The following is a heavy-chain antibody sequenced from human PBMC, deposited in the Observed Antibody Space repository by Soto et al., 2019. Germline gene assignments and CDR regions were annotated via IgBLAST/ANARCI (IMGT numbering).Heavy chain of an antibody. Sequence: SETLSLTFTVSGGSISNYYWTWIRQPAGKGLEWIGRIYSSGNPNYNSSLKSRLTMSVDTSKNQFSLKLTSVTAADTAVYYCARQTTFSSSWYDYWGQGTLVTVSS. CDR1: GGSISNYY. V-gene: IGHV4-4*07. CDR2: IYSSGNP. CDR3: ARQTTFSSSWYDY. D-gene: IGHD6-13*01. J-gene: IGHJ4*02.